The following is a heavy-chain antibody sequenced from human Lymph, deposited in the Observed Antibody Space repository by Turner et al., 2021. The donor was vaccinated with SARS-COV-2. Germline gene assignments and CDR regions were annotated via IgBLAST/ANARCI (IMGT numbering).Heavy chain of an antibody. Sequence: QVQLVQSGAEVKKPGASVKVSCTVAGSTLTELSMHWVRPAPGKGLEWMGGFDLEDGETIYAQKFQGRVTMTEDTSTDTPYMELSSLRSEDTAVYYCAIGSSKPQWLDLFWYWGQGTLVTVSS. D-gene: IGHD6-19*01. CDR3: AIGSSKPQWLDLFWY. J-gene: IGHJ4*02. CDR2: FDLEDGET. CDR1: GSTLTELS. V-gene: IGHV1-24*01.